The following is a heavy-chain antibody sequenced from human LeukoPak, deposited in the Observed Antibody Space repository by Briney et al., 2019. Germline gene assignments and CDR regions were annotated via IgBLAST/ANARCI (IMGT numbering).Heavy chain of an antibody. D-gene: IGHD6-19*01. CDR1: GGTFSSYA. CDR3: ARGPYSSGFY. V-gene: IGHV1-46*01. J-gene: IGHJ4*02. Sequence: GSSVKVSCKASGGTFSSYAISWVRQAPGQGLEWMGIINPSGGTTSYAQKFQGRVTMTRDTSTSTVYMELSSLRSEDTAVYYCARGPYSSGFYWGQGTLVTVSS. CDR2: INPSGGTT.